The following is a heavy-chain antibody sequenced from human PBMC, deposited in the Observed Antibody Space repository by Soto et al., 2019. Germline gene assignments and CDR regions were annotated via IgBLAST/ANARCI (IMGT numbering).Heavy chain of an antibody. CDR3: AKEPVGPDWYFDL. V-gene: IGHV3-23*01. CDR1: GFPVRSYA. J-gene: IGHJ2*01. Sequence: DVQLLESGGGLVQPGGSLRLSCSASGFPVRSYAMSWVRQAPGKGLEWVSGISGSGISTHYADSVKGRFTVSRDNSKNTLYLQMNSLRAEDTAVYNCAKEPVGPDWYFDLWGRGTLVTVSS. CDR2: ISGSGIST.